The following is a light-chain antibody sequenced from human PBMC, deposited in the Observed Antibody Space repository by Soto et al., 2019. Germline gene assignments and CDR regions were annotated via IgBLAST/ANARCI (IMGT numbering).Light chain of an antibody. CDR2: NVS. CDR1: SSDVGGYNY. V-gene: IGLV2-14*01. J-gene: IGLJ1*01. Sequence: QSVLTQAASVSGSPGQSITISCTGTSSDVGGYNYVSWYQQFPGKVPKLLIYNVSNRPSGVSNRFSGSKSGNTASLTISGLQAEDDADYFCNSTSGRLYVFGTGTKVTV. CDR3: NSTSGRLYV.